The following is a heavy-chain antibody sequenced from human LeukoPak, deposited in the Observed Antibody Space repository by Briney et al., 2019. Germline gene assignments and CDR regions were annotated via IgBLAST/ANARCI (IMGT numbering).Heavy chain of an antibody. CDR1: GFTFSSYS. J-gene: IGHJ4*02. D-gene: IGHD4-17*01. CDR3: ARGDAGDYASSFDY. Sequence: PGGSLRLSCGASGFTFSSYSMNWVRQAPGKGLEWVSSISSSNYIYYVDSVKGRFTISRDNAKNSLYLQMNSLRAEDTAVYYCARGDAGDYASSFDYWGQGTLVTVSS. CDR2: ISSSNYI. V-gene: IGHV3-21*01.